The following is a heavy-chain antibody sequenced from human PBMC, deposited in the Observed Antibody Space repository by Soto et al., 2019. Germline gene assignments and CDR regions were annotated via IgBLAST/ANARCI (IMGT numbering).Heavy chain of an antibody. CDR2: ISGSGGST. V-gene: IGHV3-23*01. CDR3: AKDFYSSGWYYFDY. Sequence: PGGSLRLSCAASGFTFSSYAMSWVRQAPGKGLEWVSAISGSGGSTYYADSVKGRFTISRDNSKNTPYLQMNSLRAEDTAVYYCAKDFYSSGWYYFDYWGQGTLVTVSS. D-gene: IGHD6-19*01. J-gene: IGHJ4*02. CDR1: GFTFSSYA.